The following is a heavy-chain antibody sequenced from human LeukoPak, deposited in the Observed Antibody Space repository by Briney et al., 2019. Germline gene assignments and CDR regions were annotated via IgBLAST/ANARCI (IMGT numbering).Heavy chain of an antibody. Sequence: SETLSLTCTVSGGSISSYYWSWIRQPPGKGLEWIGYIYYSGSTNYNPSLKSRATISIDTSKNQFSLKLSYVTAADTAVYYCARDPSGSYYLSGAFDIWGQGTMVTVSS. J-gene: IGHJ3*02. CDR1: GGSISSYY. CDR2: IYYSGST. V-gene: IGHV4-59*01. D-gene: IGHD1-26*01. CDR3: ARDPSGSYYLSGAFDI.